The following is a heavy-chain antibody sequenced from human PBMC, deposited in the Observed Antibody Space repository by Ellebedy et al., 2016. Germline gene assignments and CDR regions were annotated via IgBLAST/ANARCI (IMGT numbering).Heavy chain of an antibody. Sequence: GGSLRLXXAASGFTFSSYSMNWVRQAPGKGLEWASSISSSSSYIYYADSVKGRFTISRDNAKNSLYLQMNSLRAEDTAVYYCARDQPSPFNPWGQGTLVTVSS. CDR1: GFTFSSYS. CDR2: ISSSSSYI. V-gene: IGHV3-21*01. CDR3: ARDQPSPFNP. J-gene: IGHJ5*02.